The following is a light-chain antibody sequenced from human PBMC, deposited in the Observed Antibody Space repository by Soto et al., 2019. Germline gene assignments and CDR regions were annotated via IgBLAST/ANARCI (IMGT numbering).Light chain of an antibody. CDR2: DTS. CDR1: QSIAIY. J-gene: IGKJ1*01. V-gene: IGKV3-11*01. CDR3: QQRATWPWT. Sequence: IVLTQSPATLSFSPGEEATLSCRASQSIAIYLAWYQQKSGQSPRLLIYDTSNRAPGIPDRFSGRASGTDFTLTISSLEPEDFAVYYCQQRATWPWTFGQGTALEIK.